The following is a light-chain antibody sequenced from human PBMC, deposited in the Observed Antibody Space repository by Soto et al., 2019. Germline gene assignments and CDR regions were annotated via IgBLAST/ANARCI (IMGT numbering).Light chain of an antibody. V-gene: IGLV1-40*01. CDR3: QSYDSSLSAWV. CDR2: GDN. Sequence: QSVLTQPPSVSGAPGQRVTISCTGSSSNIGAGYDVHWYQQLPGTAPKLLIYGDNNRPSGVPDRFSGSKSGTSASLDITGRQAEDEADYYCQSYDSSLSAWVFGGGTKLTVL. J-gene: IGLJ3*02. CDR1: SSNIGAGYD.